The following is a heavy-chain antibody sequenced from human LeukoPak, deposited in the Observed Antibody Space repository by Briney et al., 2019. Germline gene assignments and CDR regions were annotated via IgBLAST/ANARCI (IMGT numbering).Heavy chain of an antibody. Sequence: GGSLRLSCAASGFTFSNAWMSWVRQAPGKGLEWVGRIKSKTDGGTTDYAAPVKGRFTISRDDSKNTLYLQMNSLKTEDTAVYYCTRRGGEWAIYYYYMDVWGKGTTVTVSS. CDR3: TRRGGEWAIYYYYMDV. CDR1: GFTFSNAW. J-gene: IGHJ6*03. V-gene: IGHV3-15*01. CDR2: IKSKTDGGTT. D-gene: IGHD3-16*01.